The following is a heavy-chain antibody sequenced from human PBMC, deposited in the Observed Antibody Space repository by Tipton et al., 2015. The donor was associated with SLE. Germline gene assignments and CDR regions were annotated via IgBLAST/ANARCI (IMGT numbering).Heavy chain of an antibody. Sequence: QLVQSGPEVKKPGSSVKVSCKASGGTFSSYAISWVRQAPGQGLEWMGGIIPIFGTANYAQKFQGRVTITTDESTSAAYVELSSLRSEDTAVYSCARGGYSSGWRAFDIWGQGTMVTVSS. D-gene: IGHD6-19*01. CDR2: IIPIFGTA. J-gene: IGHJ3*02. CDR1: GGTFSSYA. V-gene: IGHV1-69*01. CDR3: ARGGYSSGWRAFDI.